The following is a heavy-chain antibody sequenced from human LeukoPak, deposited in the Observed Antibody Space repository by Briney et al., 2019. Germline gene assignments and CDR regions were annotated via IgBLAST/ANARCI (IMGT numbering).Heavy chain of an antibody. J-gene: IGHJ6*02. V-gene: IGHV3-7*01. CDR3: ARDLMVESSGWYGGYYYYGMDV. Sequence: PGGSLRLSCAASGFTFSSYWMSWVRQAPGKGLEWVANIKQDGSEKYYVDSVKGRFTISRDNAKNSLYLQMNSLRAEDTAVYYCARDLMVESSGWYGGYYYYGMDVWGQGTTVTVSS. CDR2: IKQDGSEK. D-gene: IGHD6-19*01. CDR1: GFTFSSYW.